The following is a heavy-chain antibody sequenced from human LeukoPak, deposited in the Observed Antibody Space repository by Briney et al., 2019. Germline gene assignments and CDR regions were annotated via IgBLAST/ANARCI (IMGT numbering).Heavy chain of an antibody. CDR2: INWDGGST. CDR3: ARDRGYFDY. CDR1: GFTFYDYD. J-gene: IGHJ4*02. D-gene: IGHD5-24*01. Sequence: GGSLRLSCAASGFTFYDYDMSWVRQAPGKGLEWVSDINWDGGSTGYADSVKGRFTISRDNAKNSLYLQMNSLRAEDTAVYYCARDRGYFDYWGQGTLVTVSS. V-gene: IGHV3-20*04.